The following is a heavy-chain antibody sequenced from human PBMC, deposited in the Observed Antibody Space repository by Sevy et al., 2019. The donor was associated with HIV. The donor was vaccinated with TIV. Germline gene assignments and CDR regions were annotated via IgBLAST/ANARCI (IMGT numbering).Heavy chain of an antibody. Sequence: GGSLRLSCAASGFIFSNYYMTWVRQAPGKGLEWVSYISDRSDTISYADSVKGRFTISRDNAKNALYLQVSSLGGEDTAVYYCARVRDRYCSGGSCYYGYFFDYWGQGTLVTVSS. V-gene: IGHV3-48*01. J-gene: IGHJ4*02. CDR2: ISDRSDTI. D-gene: IGHD2-15*01. CDR3: ARVRDRYCSGGSCYYGYFFDY. CDR1: GFIFSNYY.